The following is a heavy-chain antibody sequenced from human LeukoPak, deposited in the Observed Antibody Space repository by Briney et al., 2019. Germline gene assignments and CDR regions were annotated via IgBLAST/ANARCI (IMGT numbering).Heavy chain of an antibody. CDR3: AREGTPLYYYDSSGYPDY. CDR1: GFTFSSYW. Sequence: RTRGSLILSCAASGFTFSSYWMSWVRQAPGKGLEWVANIKQDGSEKYYVDSVKGRFTISRDNAKNSLYLQMNSLRAEDTAVYYCAREGTPLYYYDSSGYPDYWGQGTLVTVSS. D-gene: IGHD3-22*01. J-gene: IGHJ4*02. CDR2: IKQDGSEK. V-gene: IGHV3-7*03.